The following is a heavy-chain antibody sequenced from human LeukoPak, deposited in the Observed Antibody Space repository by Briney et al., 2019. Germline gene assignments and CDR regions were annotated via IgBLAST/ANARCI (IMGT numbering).Heavy chain of an antibody. CDR2: IYHSGST. V-gene: IGHV4-38-2*02. CDR1: GYSISSGYY. J-gene: IGHJ5*02. D-gene: IGHD3-10*01. Sequence: SETLSLTCTVSGYSISSGYYWGWIRQPPGKGLAWIGSIYHSGSTYYNPSLKSRVTISVDTSKNQFSLKLSSVTAADTAVYYCARGPPSDTMEDWFDPWGQGTLVTVSS. CDR3: ARGPPSDTMEDWFDP.